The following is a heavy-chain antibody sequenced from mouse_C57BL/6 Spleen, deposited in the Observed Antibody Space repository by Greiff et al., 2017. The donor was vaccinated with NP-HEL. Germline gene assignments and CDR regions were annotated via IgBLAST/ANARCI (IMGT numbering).Heavy chain of an antibody. D-gene: IGHD1-1*01. CDR1: GYTFTGYW. J-gene: IGHJ4*01. CDR3: ARGTVVAAYYAMDY. CDR2: ILPGSGST. Sequence: QVQLQQSGAELMKPGASVKLSCKATGYTFTGYWIEWVKQRPGHGLEWIGEILPGSGSTNYHEKFKGKATFTADTSSNTAYMQLSSLTTEDSAIYYCARGTVVAAYYAMDYWGQGTSVTVSS. V-gene: IGHV1-9*01.